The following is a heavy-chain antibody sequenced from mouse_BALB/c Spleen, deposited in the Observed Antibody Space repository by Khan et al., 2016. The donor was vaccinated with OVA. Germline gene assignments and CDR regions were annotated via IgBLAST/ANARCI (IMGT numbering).Heavy chain of an antibody. D-gene: IGHD1-1*01. CDR2: ISTGGSYT. J-gene: IGHJ2*01. CDR1: GFSFSSYS. CDR3: TRSRRYYGSKPYIDY. V-gene: IGHV5-6-4*01. Sequence: EVELVESGGGLVRPGGSLKLSCAASGFSFSSYSMSWVRQTPEKRLEWVATISTGGSYTYYPDSVKGRFTISRDNAKNTLYLQMSSLKSEDTAMYYCTRSRRYYGSKPYIDYWGQGTTLTVSS.